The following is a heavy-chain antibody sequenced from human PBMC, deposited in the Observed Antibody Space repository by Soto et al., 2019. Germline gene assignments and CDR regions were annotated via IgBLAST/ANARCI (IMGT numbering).Heavy chain of an antibody. Sequence: KPXETLTLTCTVSGRSINSGGTYWSWMRQHPGKGLEWIGYIYNSGSSYYNPSLKSRVTISVDTSKNQFSLKLSSVTAADTAVYYCARVSYGMDVWGQGTTVTVSS. CDR2: IYNSGSS. CDR1: GRSINSGGTY. CDR3: ARVSYGMDV. V-gene: IGHV4-31*03. J-gene: IGHJ6*02.